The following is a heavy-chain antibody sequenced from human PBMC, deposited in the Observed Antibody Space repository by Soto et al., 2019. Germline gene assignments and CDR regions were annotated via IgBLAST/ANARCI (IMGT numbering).Heavy chain of an antibody. J-gene: IGHJ4*02. CDR3: TRVSPFVTGPDY. D-gene: IGHD3-9*01. V-gene: IGHV1-46*03. CDR2: SNPSDATT. CDR1: GYIFTNYY. Sequence: QVQMVQSGAEVKKPGASVKVSCKASGYIFTNYYVHWVRQAPGQGLEWMGISNPSDATTFYPQKFQGRVTMTRDTSTSTVYMELSLRSEATAVYFCTRVSPFVTGPDYWGQGTLVTVSS.